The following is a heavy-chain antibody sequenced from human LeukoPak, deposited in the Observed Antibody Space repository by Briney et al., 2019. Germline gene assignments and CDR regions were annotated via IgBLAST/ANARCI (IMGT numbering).Heavy chain of an antibody. CDR1: GYTFTGYY. D-gene: IGHD5-18*01. J-gene: IGHJ4*02. CDR2: INPNSGGT. V-gene: IGHV1-2*02. Sequence: ASVKVSCKASGYTFTGYYMHWVRQAPGQGLEWMGWINPNSGGTNYTQKFQGRVTMTRDTSISTAYMELRSLRSDDTAVYYCARDVVDTAMANYWGQGTLVTVSS. CDR3: ARDVVDTAMANY.